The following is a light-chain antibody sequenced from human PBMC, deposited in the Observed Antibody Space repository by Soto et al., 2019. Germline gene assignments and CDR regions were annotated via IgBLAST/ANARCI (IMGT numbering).Light chain of an antibody. CDR3: QQYQNYPCT. J-gene: IGKJ1*01. Sequence: DIQMTQSPSTLSASVGDRVTITCRASQGMSICLAWYRQKPGSAPKLLIHDASRLEGGVPSRFSGSGSGTDFTLSINRLQPDDSATYYCQQYQNYPCTFGRGTKVEIK. CDR2: DAS. V-gene: IGKV1-5*01. CDR1: QGMSIC.